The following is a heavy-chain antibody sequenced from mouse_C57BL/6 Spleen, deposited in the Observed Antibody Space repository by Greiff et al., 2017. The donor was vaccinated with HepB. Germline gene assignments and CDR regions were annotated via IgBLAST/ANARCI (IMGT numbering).Heavy chain of an antibody. CDR3: ARSAVVGGYFDY. D-gene: IGHD1-1*01. V-gene: IGHV1-82*01. CDR1: GYAFSSSW. J-gene: IGHJ2*01. Sequence: QVQLKESGPELVKPGASVKISCKASGYAFSSSWMNWVKQRPGKGLEWIGRIYPGDGDTNYNGKFKGKATLTADKSSSTAYMQLSSLTSEDSAVYFCARSAVVGGYFDYWGQGTTLTVSS. CDR2: IYPGDGDT.